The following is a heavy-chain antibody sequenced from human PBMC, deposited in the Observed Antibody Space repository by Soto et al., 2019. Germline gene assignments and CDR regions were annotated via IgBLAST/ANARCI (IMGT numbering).Heavy chain of an antibody. V-gene: IGHV3-21*01. CDR3: ARALGDYYYYGMDV. J-gene: IGHJ6*02. Sequence: LRLSCAASGFTFSSYSMNWVRQAPGKGLEWVSSISSSSSYIYYADSVKGRFTISRDNAKNSLYLQMNSLRAEDTAVYYCARALGDYYYYGMDVWGQGTTVTVSS. CDR2: ISSSSSYI. CDR1: GFTFSSYS.